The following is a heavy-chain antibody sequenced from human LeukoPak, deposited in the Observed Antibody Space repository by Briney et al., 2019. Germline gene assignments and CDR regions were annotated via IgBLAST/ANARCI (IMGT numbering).Heavy chain of an antibody. D-gene: IGHD5-24*01. V-gene: IGHV3-23*01. CDR2: ISGSGGST. CDR1: GFTFSSYS. CDR3: AKFLDGSFDY. Sequence: GGSLRLSCAASGFTFSSYSMNWVRQAPGKGLEWVSAISGSGGSTYYADSVKGRFTISRDNSKNTLYLQMNSLRAEDTAVYYCAKFLDGSFDYWGQGTLVTVSS. J-gene: IGHJ4*02.